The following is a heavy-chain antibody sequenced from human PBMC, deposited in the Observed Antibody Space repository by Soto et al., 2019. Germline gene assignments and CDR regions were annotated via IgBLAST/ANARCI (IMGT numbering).Heavy chain of an antibody. D-gene: IGHD6-13*01. CDR1: GYTFTSYD. V-gene: IGHV1-8*01. CDR3: ARGRRSAAAAGTYYYYMDV. J-gene: IGHJ6*03. CDR2: MNPNSGNT. Sequence: ASVKVSCKASGYTFTSYDINWVRQATGQGLEWMGWMNPNSGNTGYAQKFQGRVTMTRNTSISTAYMELSSLRSEDTAVYYCARGRRSAAAAGTYYYYMDVWGKGTTVTLSS.